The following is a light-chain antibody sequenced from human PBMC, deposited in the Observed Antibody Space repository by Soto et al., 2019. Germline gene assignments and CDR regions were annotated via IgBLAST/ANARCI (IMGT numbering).Light chain of an antibody. CDR3: QQYGSSRET. CDR2: GAS. J-gene: IGKJ2*01. V-gene: IGKV3-20*01. Sequence: EIVLTQSPGTLSLSPGERATLSYRASQSVSNNYLAWYQQKPGQAPRLLIYGASNRATGIPDRFSGSGSGTDFTLTISRLEPEDFAVYYCQQYGSSRETFGQGTKLEIK. CDR1: QSVSNNY.